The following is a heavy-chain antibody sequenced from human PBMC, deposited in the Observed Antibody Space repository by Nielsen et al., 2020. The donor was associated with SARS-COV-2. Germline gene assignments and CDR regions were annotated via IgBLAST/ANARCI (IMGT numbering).Heavy chain of an antibody. D-gene: IGHD3-16*02. V-gene: IGHV3-30*02. CDR2: IRYDGSSE. CDR3: ATIYHDYVWGSYPFDY. J-gene: IGHJ4*02. CDR1: GFPFSNSG. Sequence: GGSLSLSCAASGFPFSNSGMHWVRQAPGKGLEWMAFIRYDGSSEFYADSVEDRFTISRDNSRNTLYLQMNSLRGEDTAVYYCATIYHDYVWGSYPFDYWVQGTLVTVSS.